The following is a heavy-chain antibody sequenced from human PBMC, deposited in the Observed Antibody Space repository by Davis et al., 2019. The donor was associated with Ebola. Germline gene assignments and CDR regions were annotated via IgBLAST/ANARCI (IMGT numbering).Heavy chain of an antibody. CDR3: ARGQAWIIGSGAKGLGYYGMDV. CDR1: GGSISSYY. J-gene: IGHJ6*02. D-gene: IGHD3-3*01. V-gene: IGHV4-59*01. CDR2: IYYSGST. Sequence: SETLPLTCTVSGGSISSYYWSWIRQPPGKGLEWIGYIYYSGSTNYNPSLKSRVTISVDTSKNQFSLKLSSVTAADTAVYYCARGQAWIIGSGAKGLGYYGMDVWGQGTTVTVSS.